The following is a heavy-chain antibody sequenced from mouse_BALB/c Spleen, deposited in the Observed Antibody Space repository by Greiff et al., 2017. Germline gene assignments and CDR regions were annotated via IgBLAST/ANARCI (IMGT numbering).Heavy chain of an antibody. J-gene: IGHJ3*01. D-gene: IGHD4-1*02. CDR2: IDPSDSYT. CDR1: GYTFTSYW. CDR3: ARGPTGFAY. Sequence: VQLQQPGAELVKPGASVKLSCKASGYTFTSYWMHWVKQRPGQGLEWIGEIDPSDSYTNYNQKFKGKATLTVDKSSSTAYMQLSSLTSEDSAVYYCARGPTGFAYWGQGTLVTVSA. V-gene: IGHV1-69*02.